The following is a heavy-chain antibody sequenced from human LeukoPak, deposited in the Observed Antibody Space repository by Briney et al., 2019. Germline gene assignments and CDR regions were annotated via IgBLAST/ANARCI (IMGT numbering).Heavy chain of an antibody. CDR2: INSDGSST. Sequence: GGSLRLSCAASGFTFSSYWMHWVRQAPGKGLVWVSRINSDGSSTSYADSVKGRFTISRDNAKDTLYLQMNSLRAEGTAVYYCARGKGLCSSTSCYTGSYMDVWGKGTTVTVSS. CDR1: GFTFSSYW. D-gene: IGHD2-2*02. V-gene: IGHV3-74*01. J-gene: IGHJ6*03. CDR3: ARGKGLCSSTSCYTGSYMDV.